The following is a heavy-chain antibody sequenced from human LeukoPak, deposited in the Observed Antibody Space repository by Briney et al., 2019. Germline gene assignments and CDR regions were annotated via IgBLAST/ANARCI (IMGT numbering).Heavy chain of an antibody. CDR2: MYVGGTT. CDR3: ARHPAGQLWSLYYYYGMDV. CDR1: GASMNSYC. V-gene: IGHV4-4*07. Sequence: PSETLSLTCTVSGASMNSYCWNWIRQPAGMGLEWIGRMYVGGTTNYNPSLKSRVTISVDTSKNQFSLKLSSVTAADTAVYYCARHPAGQLWSLYYYYGMDVWGQGTTVTVSS. D-gene: IGHD5-18*01. J-gene: IGHJ6*02.